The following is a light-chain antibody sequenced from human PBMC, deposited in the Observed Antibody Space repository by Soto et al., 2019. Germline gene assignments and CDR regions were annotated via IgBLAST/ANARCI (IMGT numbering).Light chain of an antibody. CDR1: SSDVGGYSY. Sequence: QSALTQPASVSGSPGQSITISCTGTSSDVGGYSYVSWYQHHPGKAPKLMIYDANDRPSGVSIRFSGSKSGNTASLTISGLQAEDEADYYCSSYSGISTRIFGPGTKVTVL. J-gene: IGLJ1*01. V-gene: IGLV2-14*03. CDR2: DAN. CDR3: SSYSGISTRI.